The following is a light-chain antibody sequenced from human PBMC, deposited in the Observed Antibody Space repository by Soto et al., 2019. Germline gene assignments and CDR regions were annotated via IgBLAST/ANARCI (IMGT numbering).Light chain of an antibody. V-gene: IGKV3-15*01. CDR2: GAS. Sequence: EVVMTQSPATLSVSLGDRATLSCRASQNIGTNVAWYQHKPGQAPRLLIYGASTRATDIPPRFSGSGSGSEFSLTVSSLQSEDFAVYYCQQYDNWPPFFTFGPGTKVDIQ. CDR1: QNIGTN. CDR3: QQYDNWPPFFT. J-gene: IGKJ3*01.